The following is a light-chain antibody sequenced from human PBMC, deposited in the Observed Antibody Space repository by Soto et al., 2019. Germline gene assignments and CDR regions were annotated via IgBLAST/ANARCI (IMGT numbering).Light chain of an antibody. CDR3: QQYNNWPQT. Sequence: ILMTQTPATLSVSPGERATLSCRASQSFSSNLAWYQQKPGQAPRLLIYGASTRATGIPARFSGSGSGTEFTLTISSLQSEDFAVYYCQQYNNWPQTFGQGTMVDI. J-gene: IGKJ1*01. CDR1: QSFSSN. CDR2: GAS. V-gene: IGKV3-15*01.